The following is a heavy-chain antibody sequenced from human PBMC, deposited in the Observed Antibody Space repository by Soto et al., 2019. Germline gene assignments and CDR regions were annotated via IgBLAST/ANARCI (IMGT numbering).Heavy chain of an antibody. CDR2: VSYDGSNK. CDR1: GFTFSSYG. J-gene: IGHJ4*02. D-gene: IGHD3-22*01. Sequence: QVQLVESGGGVVQPGRSLRLSCAASGFTFSSYGVHWVRQAPGKGLEWVASVSYDGSNKHYGDSMKGRFTISRDNSRNTLDLQMNSLRAEDTAVYYCAKDTYYYDRSGYYTYDHWGQGTQVTVSS. CDR3: AKDTYYYDRSGYYTYDH. V-gene: IGHV3-30*18.